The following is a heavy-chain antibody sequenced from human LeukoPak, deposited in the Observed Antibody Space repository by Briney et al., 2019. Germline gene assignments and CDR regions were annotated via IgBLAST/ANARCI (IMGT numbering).Heavy chain of an antibody. J-gene: IGHJ4*02. CDR2: INHSGST. CDR3: ARVGPCYYDSSGYYQTFDY. Sequence: PSETLSLTCAVSGGSISSGGYSWSWIRQPPGKGLEWIGEINHSGSTNYNPSLKSRVTISVDTSKNQFSLKLSSVTAADTAVYYCARVGPCYYDSSGYYQTFDYWGQGTLVTVSS. CDR1: GGSISSGGYS. D-gene: IGHD3-22*01. V-gene: IGHV4-34*01.